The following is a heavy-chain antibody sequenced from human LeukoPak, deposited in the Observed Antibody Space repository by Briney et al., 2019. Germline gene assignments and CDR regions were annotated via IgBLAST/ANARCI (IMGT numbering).Heavy chain of an antibody. CDR3: ARDSDYSGNGNGDWFDP. Sequence: ASVTVSFTASGFRFTSFGVSWVRQAPGQGLEWMGWISNYFGVTHYAEKFEDRVTMTIDTSTATAYMELRSLRYDDTAIYYCARDSDYSGNGNGDWFDPWGQGTVVTVSS. CDR1: GFRFTSFG. V-gene: IGHV1-18*04. J-gene: IGHJ5*02. CDR2: ISNYFGVT. D-gene: IGHD4-11*01.